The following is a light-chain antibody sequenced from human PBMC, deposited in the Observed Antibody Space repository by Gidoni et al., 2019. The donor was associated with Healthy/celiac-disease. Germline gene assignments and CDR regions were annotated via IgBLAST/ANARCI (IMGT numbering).Light chain of an antibody. CDR3: QSADSSGTHWV. J-gene: IGLJ3*02. CDR2: KDS. Sequence: SYELTQPPSVSVSPGQTARITCSGDALPKQYAYWYQQKPGQAPVLVIYKDSERPSGIPERFSGSSSGTTVTLTISGVQAEDEAYYYCQSADSSGTHWVFGGGTKLTVL. V-gene: IGLV3-25*03. CDR1: ALPKQY.